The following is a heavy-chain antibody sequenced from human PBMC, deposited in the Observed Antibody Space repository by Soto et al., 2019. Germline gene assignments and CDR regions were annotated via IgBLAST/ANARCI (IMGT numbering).Heavy chain of an antibody. Sequence: PGESLKISCKGSGYSFTSYWISWVRQMPGKGLEWMGRIDPSDSYTNYSPSFQGHATISADKSISTAYLQWSSLKASDTAMYYCARHYIPSIAARPISSYYYYGMDVWGQGTTVTVSS. D-gene: IGHD6-6*01. CDR1: GYSFTSYW. CDR3: ARHYIPSIAARPISSYYYYGMDV. V-gene: IGHV5-10-1*01. J-gene: IGHJ6*02. CDR2: IDPSDSYT.